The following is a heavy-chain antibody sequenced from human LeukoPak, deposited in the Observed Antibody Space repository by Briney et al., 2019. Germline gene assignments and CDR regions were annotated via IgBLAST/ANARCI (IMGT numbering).Heavy chain of an antibody. J-gene: IGHJ5*02. CDR3: ARGGSTGTNLNWVDP. D-gene: IGHD1-1*01. CDR2: IYYSGST. Sequence: KPSEILSLTCTVSGGYISSYYWSWIRQPPGKGLEWIGYIYYSGSTNYNPSLKSRVTISVDTSKNQFSLKLSSVTAADTAVYYCARGGSTGTNLNWVDPWGQGTLVTVSS. V-gene: IGHV4-59*01. CDR1: GGYISSYY.